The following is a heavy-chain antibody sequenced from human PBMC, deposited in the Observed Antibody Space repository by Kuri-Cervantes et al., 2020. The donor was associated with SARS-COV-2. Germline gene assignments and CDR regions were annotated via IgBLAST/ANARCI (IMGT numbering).Heavy chain of an antibody. CDR1: GFTFGSYA. V-gene: IGHV3-23*01. CDR2: ISGSGGST. D-gene: IGHD1-26*01. J-gene: IGHJ5*02. CDR3: ARAGGGSYYGWFDP. Sequence: GESLKISCAASGFTFGSYAMSWVRQAPGKGLEWVSAISGSGGSTYYADSVKGRFTISRDNSKNTLYLQMNSLRAEDTAVYYCARAGGGSYYGWFDPWGQGTLVTVSS.